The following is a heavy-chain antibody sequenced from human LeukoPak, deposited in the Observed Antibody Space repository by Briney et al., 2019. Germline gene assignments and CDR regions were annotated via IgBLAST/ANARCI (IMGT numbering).Heavy chain of an antibody. CDR3: ARFDSSGYSN. J-gene: IGHJ4*02. D-gene: IGHD3-22*01. V-gene: IGHV1-69*05. CDR1: GGTFSSYA. Sequence: VASVKVSCKASGGTFSSYAISWVRQAPGQGLEWMGGIIPIFGTANYAQKFQGRVTITTDESTSTAYMELSSLRSEDTAVYYCARFDSSGYSNWGQGTLVTVSS. CDR2: IIPIFGTA.